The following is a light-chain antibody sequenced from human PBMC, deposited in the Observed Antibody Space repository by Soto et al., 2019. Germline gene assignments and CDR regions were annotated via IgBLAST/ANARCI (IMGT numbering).Light chain of an antibody. V-gene: IGKV1-5*03. CDR1: QSISSW. CDR2: KAS. J-gene: IGKJ2*01. Sequence: DIQMTQSPSTLSASVGDRVTITCRASQSISSWLAWYQQKPGKAPKLLIYKASSLESGVPSRFSGSGSGTAFTITISSLQPDDFATYYCQQYNSYPYTFGQGTKLEIK. CDR3: QQYNSYPYT.